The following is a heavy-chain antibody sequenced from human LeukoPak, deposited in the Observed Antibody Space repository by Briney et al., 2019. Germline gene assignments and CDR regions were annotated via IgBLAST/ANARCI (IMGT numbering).Heavy chain of an antibody. V-gene: IGHV3-23*01. CDR2: ISDSGGTT. J-gene: IGHJ4*02. CDR1: GFTFTSYA. CDR3: ARAAYFDFWNGYYLDY. Sequence: GGSLRLSCAASGFTFTSYAMSWVRQAPGKGLEWVSAISDSGGTTYYANSVKGRFTISRDNSKNTLYLQMSSLRAEDTAVYYCARAAYFDFWNGYYLDYWGQGTLVTVSS. D-gene: IGHD3-3*01.